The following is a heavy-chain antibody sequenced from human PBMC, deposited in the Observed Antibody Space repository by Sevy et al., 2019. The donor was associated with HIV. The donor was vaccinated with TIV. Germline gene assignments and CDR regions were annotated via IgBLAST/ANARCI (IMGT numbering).Heavy chain of an antibody. J-gene: IGHJ6*02. D-gene: IGHD2-15*01. CDR2: IIPMFGTA. CDR3: AGGRRLSGCNDYYYYYGVDV. Sequence: ASVKVSCKASGGTFSSDAISWVRQAPGQGLEWMGGIIPMFGTANYAQKFQRRVTITADESTSTAYMDLSSLRSEDTAVYYCAGGRRLSGCNDYYYYYGVDVWGQGTTVTVSS. CDR1: GGTFSSDA. V-gene: IGHV1-69*13.